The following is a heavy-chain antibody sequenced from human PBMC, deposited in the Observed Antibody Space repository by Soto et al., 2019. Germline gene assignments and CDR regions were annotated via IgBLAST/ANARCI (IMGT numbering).Heavy chain of an antibody. CDR1: GFTFSSYW. D-gene: IGHD3-9*01. CDR2: IKQDGSEK. V-gene: IGHV3-7*01. Sequence: GSLRLSCAASGFTFSSYWMSWVRQAPGKGLEWVANIKQDGSEKYYVDSVKGRFTISRDNAKNSLYLQMNSLRAEDTAVYYCARDPAWGARFYDILTGYSGNVDYWGQGTLVTVSS. CDR3: ARDPAWGARFYDILTGYSGNVDY. J-gene: IGHJ4*02.